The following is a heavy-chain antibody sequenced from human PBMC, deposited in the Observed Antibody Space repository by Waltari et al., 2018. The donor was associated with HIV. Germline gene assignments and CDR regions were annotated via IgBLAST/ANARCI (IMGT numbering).Heavy chain of an antibody. CDR2: ISFDGRNE. V-gene: IGHV3-30*18. CDR3: VKEGWELLQFGYYFDY. D-gene: IGHD1-26*01. Sequence: QVQLVESGGGVVQPGKSLRLSCAASGFTFSSYGLHWVRQAPGKWLDWVAVISFDGRNEYYADSVKGRFTISRDNSKNTVYLQMNSLRAEDTAVYYCVKEGWELLQFGYYFDYWGQGTLVTVSS. J-gene: IGHJ4*02. CDR1: GFTFSSYG.